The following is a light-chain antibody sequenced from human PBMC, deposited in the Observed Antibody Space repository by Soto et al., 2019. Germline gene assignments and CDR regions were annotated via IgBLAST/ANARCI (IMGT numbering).Light chain of an antibody. J-gene: IGKJ1*01. V-gene: IGKV3-15*01. CDR2: GAS. CDR1: QSVNSD. CDR3: HQRQSWPRT. Sequence: RVMTQSPDTLSVSPGERATLSCRASQSVNSDLAWYQQKPGQAPRLLISGASDRATGVPARFSASGSGTDFTLTISDVQSEDFALYYCHQRQSWPRTFGQGTKVDIK.